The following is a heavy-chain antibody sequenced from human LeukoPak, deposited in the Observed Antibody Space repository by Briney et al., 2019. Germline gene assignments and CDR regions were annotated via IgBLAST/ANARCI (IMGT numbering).Heavy chain of an antibody. J-gene: IGHJ5*02. Sequence: GGSLRLSCAASGFTFSSYGMHWVRQAPGKGLEWVAVIPYDGSNKYYADSVKGRFTISRDNSKNTLYLQMNSLRAEDTAVYYCAKDVVVVAAINWFDPWGQGTLVTVSS. CDR1: GFTFSSYG. V-gene: IGHV3-30*18. CDR3: AKDVVVVAAINWFDP. D-gene: IGHD2-15*01. CDR2: IPYDGSNK.